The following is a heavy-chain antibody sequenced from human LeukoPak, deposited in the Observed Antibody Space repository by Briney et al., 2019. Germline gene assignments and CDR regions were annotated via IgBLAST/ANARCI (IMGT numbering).Heavy chain of an antibody. CDR1: GFTFSSYA. CDR2: ISGSDGST. Sequence: GGSLRLSCAASGFTFSSYAMSWVRQAPGKGLEWVSAISGSDGSTYYADSVKGRFTISRDNSKNTLYLQMNSLRAEDTAVYYCAKETRIITIFGALDYWGQGTLVTVSS. V-gene: IGHV3-23*01. CDR3: AKETRIITIFGALDY. D-gene: IGHD3-3*01. J-gene: IGHJ4*02.